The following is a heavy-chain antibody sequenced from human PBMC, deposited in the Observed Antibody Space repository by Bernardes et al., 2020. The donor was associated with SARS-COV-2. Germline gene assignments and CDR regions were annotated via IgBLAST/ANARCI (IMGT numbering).Heavy chain of an antibody. J-gene: IGHJ5*02. CDR3: ARNSPSGFNNWFDP. D-gene: IGHD3-22*01. Sequence: SEPLSLTCTVSGGSISSYYWSWIRQTPGKGLEWIGYIYDSETTNYNPSLKSRVTTSVDTSKNQFSLKLSSVTAADTAVYYCARNSPSGFNNWFDPWGQGAPVTVSS. CDR1: GGSISSYY. V-gene: IGHV4-59*01. CDR2: IYDSETT.